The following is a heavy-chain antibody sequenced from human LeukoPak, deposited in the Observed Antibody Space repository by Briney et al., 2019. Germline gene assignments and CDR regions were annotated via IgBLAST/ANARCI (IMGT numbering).Heavy chain of an antibody. CDR2: ISGSGTNT. CDR3: AKGNIGPISYAMDY. Sequence: PGGSLPLPCPGCGFTFLNCVVRSLRQAPGKGLEWVSTISGSGTNTYYADSVKGRFTISIDNSKNTLCLQMNGLRAEDTALYYCAKGNIGPISYAMDYWGQGTTVTVSS. D-gene: IGHD5-12*01. CDR1: GFTFLNCV. V-gene: IGHV3-23*01. J-gene: IGHJ6*02.